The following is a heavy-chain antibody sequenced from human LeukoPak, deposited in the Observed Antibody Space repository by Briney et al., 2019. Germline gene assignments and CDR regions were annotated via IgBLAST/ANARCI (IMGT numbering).Heavy chain of an antibody. CDR1: GHTFTDYY. V-gene: IGHV1-18*04. CDR2: ISAYNGNT. CDR3: ARGGSGYDYDY. J-gene: IGHJ4*02. Sequence: ASGRVSCKASGHTFTDYYMHWVRQAPGQGLEWMGWISAYNGNTNYAQKLQGRVTMTTDTSTSTAYMELRSLRSDDTAVYYCARGGSGYDYDYWGQGTLVTVSS. D-gene: IGHD5-12*01.